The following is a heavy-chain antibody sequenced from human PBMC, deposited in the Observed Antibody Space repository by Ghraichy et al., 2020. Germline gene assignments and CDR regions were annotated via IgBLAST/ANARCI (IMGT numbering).Heavy chain of an antibody. CDR3: AREWRLGGFPDAFDI. CDR2: ISSSGSTI. CDR1: GFTFSSYE. Sequence: GGSLRLSCAASGFTFSSYEMNWVRQAPGKGLEWVSYISSSGSTIYYADSVKGRFTISRDNAKNSLYLQMNSLRAEDTAVYYCAREWRLGGFPDAFDIWGQGTMVTVSS. J-gene: IGHJ3*02. D-gene: IGHD3-16*01. V-gene: IGHV3-48*03.